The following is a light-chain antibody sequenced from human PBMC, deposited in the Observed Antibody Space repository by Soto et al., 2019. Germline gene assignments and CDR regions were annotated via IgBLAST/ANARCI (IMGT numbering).Light chain of an antibody. CDR2: GNS. CDR3: QSYDSSLSGSPAV. CDR1: SSNIGAGYD. J-gene: IGLJ7*01. Sequence: QPVLTQPPSVSGAPGQRVTISCTGSSSNIGAGYDVHWYQQLPGTAPKLLIYGNSNRPSGVPDRFSGSKSGTSASLAITGLQAEDEADYYCQSYDSSLSGSPAVFGGGTQLTVL. V-gene: IGLV1-40*01.